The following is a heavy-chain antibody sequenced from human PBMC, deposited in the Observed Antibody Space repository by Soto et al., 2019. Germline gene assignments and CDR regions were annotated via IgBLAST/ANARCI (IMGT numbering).Heavy chain of an antibody. D-gene: IGHD3-22*01. CDR2: INAGNGNT. J-gene: IGHJ3*02. V-gene: IGHV1-3*01. CDR3: AREYYDSSGYYFAFDI. CDR1: GYTFTSYA. Sequence: ASVKVSCTASGYTFTSYAMHWVRQAPGQRLEWMGWINAGNGNTKYSQKFQGRVTITRDTSASTAYMELSSLRSEDTAVYYCAREYYDSSGYYFAFDIWGQGTMVTVSS.